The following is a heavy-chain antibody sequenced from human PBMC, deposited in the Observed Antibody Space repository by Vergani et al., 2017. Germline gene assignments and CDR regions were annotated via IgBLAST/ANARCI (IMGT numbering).Heavy chain of an antibody. CDR3: ARPRGVGTAMVLPFGY. D-gene: IGHD5-18*01. Sequence: QVQLVQSGAEVKKPGASVKVSCKVSGYTLTELSMHWVRQAPGKGLEWMGGFDPEDGETIYAQKFQGRVTMTEDTSTATAYLGLSSLRSEDTAVYYCARPRGVGTAMVLPFGYWGQGTLVTVSS. J-gene: IGHJ4*02. CDR2: FDPEDGET. CDR1: GYTLTELS. V-gene: IGHV1-24*01.